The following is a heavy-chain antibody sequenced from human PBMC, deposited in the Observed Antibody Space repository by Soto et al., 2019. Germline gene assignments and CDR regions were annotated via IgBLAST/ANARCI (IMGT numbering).Heavy chain of an antibody. CDR3: ATSYGSGYRAFDS. Sequence: QVQLVQSGADVQRPGSSVRVSCKASGDTFNFYTINWVRQAPGQGLQWMGRINPILSMSNYAPRFQGRVTMTADKSTSTAYMELSSLRSEDTAMYYCATSYGSGYRAFDSWSQGALVTVSS. V-gene: IGHV1-69*02. CDR2: INPILSMS. CDR1: GDTFNFYT. J-gene: IGHJ4*02. D-gene: IGHD3-10*01.